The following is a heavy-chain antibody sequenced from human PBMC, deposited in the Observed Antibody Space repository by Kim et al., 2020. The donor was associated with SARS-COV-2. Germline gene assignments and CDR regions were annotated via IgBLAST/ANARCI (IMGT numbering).Heavy chain of an antibody. D-gene: IGHD6-13*01. CDR3: AKDAVGVAAAVPGGWFDP. CDR2: IWYDGSNK. Sequence: GGSLRLSCAASGFTFSSYGMHWVRQAPGKGLEWVAVIWYDGSNKYYADSVKGRFTISRDNSKNTLYLQMNSLRAEDTAVYYCAKDAVGVAAAVPGGWFDPWGQGTLVTVSS. V-gene: IGHV3-33*06. CDR1: GFTFSSYG. J-gene: IGHJ5*02.